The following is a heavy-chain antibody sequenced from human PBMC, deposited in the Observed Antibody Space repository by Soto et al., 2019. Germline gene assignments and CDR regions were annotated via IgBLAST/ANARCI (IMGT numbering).Heavy chain of an antibody. D-gene: IGHD3-10*01. Sequence: PGGSLRLSCAASGFSVSSNYMTWFRQAPGKGLEWVSIIYSDGRTNYADSVKGRFTISRDNSKNTVYLQMTSLSADDTAVYYCAREISAGFGEPWLDPWGQGTLVTVSS. CDR3: AREISAGFGEPWLDP. CDR2: IYSDGRT. V-gene: IGHV3-53*01. J-gene: IGHJ5*02. CDR1: GFSVSSNY.